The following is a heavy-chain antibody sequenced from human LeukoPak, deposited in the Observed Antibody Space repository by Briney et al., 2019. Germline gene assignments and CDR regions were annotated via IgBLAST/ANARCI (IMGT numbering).Heavy chain of an antibody. D-gene: IGHD2-2*01. CDR1: GDSINNYY. Sequence: SETLSLTCSVSGDSINNYYWSWIRQPPGKGLEWIGYIYYSGTTNYNPSLKSRVSISVDTSKKQFSLKLSSVTAADTAVYYCAKRKTYCSTPSCYYYYYYRDVWGKGTTVTVPS. CDR2: IYYSGTT. V-gene: IGHV4-59*01. CDR3: AKRKTYCSTPSCYYYYYYRDV. J-gene: IGHJ6*03.